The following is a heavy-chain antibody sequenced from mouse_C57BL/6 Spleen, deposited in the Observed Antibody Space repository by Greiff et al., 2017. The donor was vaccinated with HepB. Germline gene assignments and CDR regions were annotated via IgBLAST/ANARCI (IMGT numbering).Heavy chain of an antibody. J-gene: IGHJ4*01. V-gene: IGHV1-82*01. D-gene: IGHD2-5*01. CDR1: GYAFSSSW. CDR2: IYPGDGDT. CDR3: ADSNSYAMDY. Sequence: VQLVESGPELVKPGASVKISCKASGYAFSSSWMNWVKQRPGKGLEWIGRIYPGDGDTNYNGKFKGKATLTADKSSSTAYMQLSSLTSEDSAVYFCADSNSYAMDYWGQGTSVTVSS.